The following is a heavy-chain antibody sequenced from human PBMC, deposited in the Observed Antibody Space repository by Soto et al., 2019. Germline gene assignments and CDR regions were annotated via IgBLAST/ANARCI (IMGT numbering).Heavy chain of an antibody. D-gene: IGHD3-10*01. CDR3: AKGGHLGSGNYYNPYYFDY. V-gene: IGHV3-30*18. Sequence: QVQLVESGGGVVQPGRSLRLSCAASGFIFSSYGMHWVRQAPGKGLEWVAVISYDGSNKYYADSVKGRFTISRDNSKNTLYLQMNSLRAEDTAVYYCAKGGHLGSGNYYNPYYFDYWGQGPLVPVSS. CDR1: GFIFSSYG. CDR2: ISYDGSNK. J-gene: IGHJ4*02.